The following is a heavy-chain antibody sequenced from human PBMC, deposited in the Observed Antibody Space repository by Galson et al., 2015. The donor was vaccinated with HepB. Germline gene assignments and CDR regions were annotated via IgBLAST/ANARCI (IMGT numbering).Heavy chain of an antibody. V-gene: IGHV7-4-1*02. CDR1: GYTFTSYA. CDR3: AREDEGDIQLRSSFDY. Sequence: SVKVSCKASGYTFTSYAMNWVRQAPGQGLEWMGWINTNTGNPTYAQGFTGRFVFSLDTSVSTAYLQISSLKAEDTAVYYCAREDEGDIQLRSSFDYWGQGTLVTVSS. CDR2: INTNTGNP. D-gene: IGHD5-18*01. J-gene: IGHJ4*02.